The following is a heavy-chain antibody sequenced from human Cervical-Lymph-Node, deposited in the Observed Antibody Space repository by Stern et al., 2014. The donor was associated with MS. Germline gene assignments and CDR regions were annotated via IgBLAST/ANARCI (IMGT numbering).Heavy chain of an antibody. V-gene: IGHV3-72*01. CDR1: GFTFNNYD. D-gene: IGHD4-23*01. CDR2: SRNKANSYIT. Sequence: EVQLVESGGGLVKPGGSLRLSCAVSGFTFNNYDMNWVRQAPGKGPQWVARSRNKANSYITEYAASVKGRFSISRDDSKNSLFLLMDGLKIEDTAVYYCARELNAGGAFDIWGRGTMVTVSS. J-gene: IGHJ3*02. CDR3: ARELNAGGAFDI.